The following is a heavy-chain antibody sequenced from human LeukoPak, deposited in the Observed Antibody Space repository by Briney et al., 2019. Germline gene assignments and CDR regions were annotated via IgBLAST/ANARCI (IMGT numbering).Heavy chain of an antibody. Sequence: PSETLSLTCAVSGGSFTNDYWSWIRQPPGRGLEWIGYIYYTGSTNYSPSLKSRVTISVDTSKNQFSLKLNSVTAADTAVYYCARPQWLVTMGPWFDPWGQGTLVTVSS. J-gene: IGHJ5*02. CDR1: GGSFTNDY. D-gene: IGHD6-19*01. CDR2: IYYTGST. CDR3: ARPQWLVTMGPWFDP. V-gene: IGHV4-59*01.